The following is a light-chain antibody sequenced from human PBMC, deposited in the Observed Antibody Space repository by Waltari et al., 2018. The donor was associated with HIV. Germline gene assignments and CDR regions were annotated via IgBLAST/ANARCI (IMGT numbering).Light chain of an antibody. J-gene: IGLJ2*01. CDR1: TGTVTSGLW. Sequence: QALVTQEPSLTVSPGGTVTLTCGSSTGTVTSGLWPYWFQQKPGQAPSALIYDTSNKYSGTPPRFSCSLRGGKAALTLSRAQPEDEADYYCLLTYSNPRRVFGGGTKLTVL. CDR3: LLTYSNPRRV. V-gene: IGLV7-46*01. CDR2: DTS.